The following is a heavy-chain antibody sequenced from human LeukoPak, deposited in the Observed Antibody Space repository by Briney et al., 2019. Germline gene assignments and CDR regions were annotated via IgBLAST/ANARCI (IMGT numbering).Heavy chain of an antibody. CDR3: ARAGLGGSTYYDFWSGQVSERKFDY. CDR2: ISYSGNT. Sequence: SETLSLTCTVSGGSISNYYWSWIRQPPGKELEWIGYISYSGNTDSNPSLKSRVTISVDTSKNQFSLKLSSVTAADTAVYYCARAGLGGSTYYDFWSGQVSERKFDYWGQGTLVTVSS. CDR1: GGSISNYY. V-gene: IGHV4-59*08. D-gene: IGHD3-3*01. J-gene: IGHJ4*02.